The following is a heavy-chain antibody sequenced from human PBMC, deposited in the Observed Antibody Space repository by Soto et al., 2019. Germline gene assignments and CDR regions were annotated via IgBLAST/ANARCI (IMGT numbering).Heavy chain of an antibody. V-gene: IGHV3-53*01. Sequence: GGSLRLSCAASGFTVSSNYMSWVRQAPGKGLEWVSVIYSGGSTYYADSVKGRFTISRDNSKNTLYLQMNSLRAEDTSVYYCASQGGGAGYSSSWYGAFDICGQGTMVTVSS. J-gene: IGHJ3*02. D-gene: IGHD6-13*01. CDR3: ASQGGGAGYSSSWYGAFDI. CDR1: GFTVSSNY. CDR2: IYSGGST.